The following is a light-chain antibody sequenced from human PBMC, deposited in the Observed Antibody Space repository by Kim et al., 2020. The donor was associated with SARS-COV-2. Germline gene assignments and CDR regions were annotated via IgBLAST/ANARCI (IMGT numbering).Light chain of an antibody. J-gene: IGKJ4*01. V-gene: IGKV1-27*01. CDR2: GAS. Sequence: DIQMTQSPFSLSASVGDRVTVTCRASQGISNALAWYQQKPGNVPKLLIYGASTLQSGVPSRFSGSGSGTDFTLTISSLQPEDVATYYCQKYDGAPLTFGGGTKVDIK. CDR1: QGISNA. CDR3: QKYDGAPLT.